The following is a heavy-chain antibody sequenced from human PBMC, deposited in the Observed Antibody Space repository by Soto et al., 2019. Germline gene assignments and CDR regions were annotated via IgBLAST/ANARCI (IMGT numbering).Heavy chain of an antibody. CDR1: GYTFTGYY. CDR3: ARGHEINIAVAGWGVGY. D-gene: IGHD6-19*01. CDR2: INPNSGGT. Sequence: QVQLVQSGAEVKKPGASVKVSCKASGYTFTGYYMHWVRQAPGQGLEWMGWINPNSGGTNYAQKFQGWVTMTRDTSISTAYMELSRLRSDDTAVYYCARGHEINIAVAGWGVGYRGQGTLVTVSS. J-gene: IGHJ4*02. V-gene: IGHV1-2*04.